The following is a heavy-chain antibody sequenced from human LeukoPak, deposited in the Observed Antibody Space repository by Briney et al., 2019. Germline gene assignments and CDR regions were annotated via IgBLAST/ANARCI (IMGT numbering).Heavy chain of an antibody. Sequence: GGSLRLSCAASGFTSSSYWISWVRQAPGKGLEWVANINQDGSEKDYVDSVKGRFTISRDNAKNSLYLQMNSLRAEDTAVYYCAREWVQDCRSTSCYSAFHIWGQGTMVTVSS. D-gene: IGHD2-2*01. CDR1: GFTSSSYW. CDR3: AREWVQDCRSTSCYSAFHI. V-gene: IGHV3-7*01. J-gene: IGHJ3*02. CDR2: INQDGSEK.